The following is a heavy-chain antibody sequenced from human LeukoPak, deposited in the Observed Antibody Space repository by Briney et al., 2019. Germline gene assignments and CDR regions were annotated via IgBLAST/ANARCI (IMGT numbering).Heavy chain of an antibody. J-gene: IGHJ4*02. CDR3: ARDGSSFDY. V-gene: IGHV3-7*01. Sequence: PGGSLRLSCAASGFTFSSYWMSWVRQAPGKGLEWVANIKENGSEKYYVDSVKGRFTISRDNAKNSLYLQMNSLRGEDTAVYYCARDGSSFDYWGQGALVTVSS. CDR2: IKENGSEK. CDR1: GFTFSSYW. D-gene: IGHD2-15*01.